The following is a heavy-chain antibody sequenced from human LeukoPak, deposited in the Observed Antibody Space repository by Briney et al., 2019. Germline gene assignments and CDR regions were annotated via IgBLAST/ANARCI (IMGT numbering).Heavy chain of an antibody. J-gene: IGHJ6*02. V-gene: IGHV3-30*18. D-gene: IGHD6-13*01. CDR3: AKDLGIAAADLLGYYYGMDV. CDR1: GFTFSSYG. CDR2: ISYDGSNK. Sequence: GGSLRLSCAASGFTFSSYGMHWVRQAPGKGLEWVAVISYDGSNKYYADSVKGRFTISRDNSKNTLYLQMNSLRAEDTAVYYCAKDLGIAAADLLGYYYGMDVWGQGTTVTVSS.